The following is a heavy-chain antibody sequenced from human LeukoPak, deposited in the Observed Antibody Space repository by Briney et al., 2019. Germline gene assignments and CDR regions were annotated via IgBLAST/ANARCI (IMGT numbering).Heavy chain of an antibody. J-gene: IGHJ5*02. CDR1: GGSFSGYY. CDR2: INHSGST. Sequence: SETLSLTCAVYGGSFSGYYWSWIRQPPGKGLEWIGEINHSGSTNYNPSLKSRVTVSVDTSKNQFSLKLSSVTAADTAVYYCARALRITIFGVAWFDPWGQGTLVTVSS. D-gene: IGHD3-3*01. CDR3: ARALRITIFGVAWFDP. V-gene: IGHV4-34*01.